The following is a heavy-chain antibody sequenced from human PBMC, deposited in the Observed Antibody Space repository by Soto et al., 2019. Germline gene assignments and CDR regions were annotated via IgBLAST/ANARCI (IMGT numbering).Heavy chain of an antibody. CDR2: INPSGGST. CDR3: ARGFSSGWPFGY. Sequence: ASVKVSCKASGYTFTNYYMHWVRQAPGQGLEWMGIINPSGGSTTYAQKFQGSVTMTRDTSTSTVYMELSSLRSEDTAVYYCARGFSSGWPFGYWGQGTPVTVSS. D-gene: IGHD6-19*01. J-gene: IGHJ4*02. V-gene: IGHV1-46*01. CDR1: GYTFTNYY.